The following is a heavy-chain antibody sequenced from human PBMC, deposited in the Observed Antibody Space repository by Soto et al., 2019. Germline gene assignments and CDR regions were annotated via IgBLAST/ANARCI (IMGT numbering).Heavy chain of an antibody. V-gene: IGHV5-51*01. J-gene: IGHJ3*02. CDR2: IYPDDSRT. CDR3: ARQMGVTMVRGVIIPVDAFDI. Sequence: GESLKISCKGSEFSFTTYWTAWVRQMPGEGLKWMGIIYPDDSRTTYSPSFQGQVTISADKSINTAYLQWSSLKASDTAMYYCARQMGVTMVRGVIIPVDAFDIWGQGTMVTVSS. CDR1: EFSFTTYW. D-gene: IGHD3-10*01.